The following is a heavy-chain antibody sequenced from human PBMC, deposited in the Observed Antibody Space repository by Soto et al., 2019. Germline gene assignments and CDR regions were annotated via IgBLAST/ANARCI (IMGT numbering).Heavy chain of an antibody. D-gene: IGHD1-26*01. CDR2: VKSKSDGATT. V-gene: IGHV3-15*01. J-gene: IGHJ4*02. CDR1: GFTFSNVW. CDR3: TTAAGGMWGADY. Sequence: EVRLVESGGGLVKPGGSLRLSCAASGFTFSNVWMSWVRQAPGKGLEWVGRVKSKSDGATTDYAAPVKGSFTVSRDDSQNTLALQMDSLKIEDTAVYFCTTAAGGMWGADYWGQGTPVTVSS.